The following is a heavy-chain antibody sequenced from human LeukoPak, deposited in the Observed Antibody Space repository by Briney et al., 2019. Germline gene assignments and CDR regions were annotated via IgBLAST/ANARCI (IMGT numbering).Heavy chain of an antibody. CDR3: ARDRGYSLHWFDP. D-gene: IGHD6-25*01. CDR1: GGSISSYY. Sequence: WETLSLTCTVSGGSISSYYWSWIRQPPGKGLEWIGYIYYSGSTNYNPSLKSRVTISVDTSKNQFSLKLSSVTAADTAVYYCARDRGYSLHWFDPWGQGTLVTVSS. J-gene: IGHJ5*02. V-gene: IGHV4-59*01. CDR2: IYYSGST.